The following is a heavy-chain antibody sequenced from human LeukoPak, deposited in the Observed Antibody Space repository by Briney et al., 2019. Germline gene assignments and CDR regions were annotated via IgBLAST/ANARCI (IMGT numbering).Heavy chain of an antibody. D-gene: IGHD2-2*01. J-gene: IGHJ4*02. CDR3: ARELRYCSSTSFHDF. Sequence: SETLSLTCTVSAYSLSSGYYWGWIRQPPGKGLEWIGSIYHSGSTYYNPSLKSRVTISVDTSKNQFSLKLSSVTAADTAVYYCARELRYCSSTSFHDFGGQGTVVTVS. V-gene: IGHV4-38-2*02. CDR2: IYHSGST. CDR1: AYSLSSGYY.